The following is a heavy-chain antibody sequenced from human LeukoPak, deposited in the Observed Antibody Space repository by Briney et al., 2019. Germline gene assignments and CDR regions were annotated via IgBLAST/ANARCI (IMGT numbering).Heavy chain of an antibody. CDR3: AAGPPYCSGGSCYPYYFDY. Sequence: SVKVSCKASGFTFTSSAMQWVRQARGQRLEWIGWIVVGSGNTNYAQKFQERVTITRDMSTSTAYMELSSLRSEDTAVYYCAAGPPYCSGGSCYPYYFDYWGQGTLVTVSS. V-gene: IGHV1-58*02. CDR2: IVVGSGNT. J-gene: IGHJ4*02. D-gene: IGHD2-15*01. CDR1: GFTFTSSA.